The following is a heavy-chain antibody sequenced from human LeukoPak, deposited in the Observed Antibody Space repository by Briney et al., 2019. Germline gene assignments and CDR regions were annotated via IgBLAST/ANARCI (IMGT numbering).Heavy chain of an antibody. Sequence: SETLSLTCTVSGGSISTRNDYWAWIRQPPGKVLGRNGNSCYSGSTYYSPSLKSRVTISLGTSRNQFSLKLTSVTAQDTAFLYCAKYIGYGLVDSWGQGTMVTVSS. CDR2: SCYSGST. CDR3: AKYIGYGLVDS. CDR1: GGSISTRNDY. J-gene: IGHJ3*01. D-gene: IGHD5-18*01. V-gene: IGHV4-39*07.